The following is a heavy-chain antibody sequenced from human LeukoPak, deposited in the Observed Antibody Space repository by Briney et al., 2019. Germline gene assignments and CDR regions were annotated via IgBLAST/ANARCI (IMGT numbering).Heavy chain of an antibody. CDR2: INPSGGST. V-gene: IGHV1-46*01. J-gene: IGHJ5*02. CDR1: GYTFTSYY. D-gene: IGHD6-19*01. Sequence: ASVKVSCKASGYTFTSYYMHWVRQAPGQGLEWMGIINPSGGSTSYAQKLQGRVTMTTDTSTSTAYMELRSLRSDDTAVYYCARGRRGLVSGCSAPWGQETLSPSPQ. CDR3: ARGRRGLVSGCSAP.